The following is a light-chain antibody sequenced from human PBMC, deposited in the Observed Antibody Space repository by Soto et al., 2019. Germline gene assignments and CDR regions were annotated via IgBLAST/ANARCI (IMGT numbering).Light chain of an antibody. Sequence: NVLTQSPATLSLSPGERATLSCRASQSVSSNLAWYQQKPGQAPRLLIYGASTRATGIPARFSGSGSGTEFTLTISSLQSEDFAVYYCQQYNNWWTFGEGTKVDIK. V-gene: IGKV3-15*01. CDR1: QSVSSN. J-gene: IGKJ1*01. CDR2: GAS. CDR3: QQYNNWWT.